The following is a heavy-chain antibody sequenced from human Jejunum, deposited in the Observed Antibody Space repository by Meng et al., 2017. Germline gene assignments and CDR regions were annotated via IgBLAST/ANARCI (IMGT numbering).Heavy chain of an antibody. Sequence: HVLLVQCGAEVKKAGASVMFSCKASGYTFTNYGINWVRQAPGQGLEWMAWISDDNGNAKYAQNLQDRVTLTTETSTTTAYMELRNLRSDDTAVYYCTRGGMTSETTFFLHWGQGTLVTVSS. V-gene: IGHV1-18*01. CDR2: ISDDNGNA. J-gene: IGHJ4*02. CDR3: TRGGMTSETTFFLH. CDR1: GYTFTNYG. D-gene: IGHD3-3*02.